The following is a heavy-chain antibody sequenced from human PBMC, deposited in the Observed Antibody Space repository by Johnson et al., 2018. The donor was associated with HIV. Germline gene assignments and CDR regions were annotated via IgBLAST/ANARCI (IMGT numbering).Heavy chain of an antibody. CDR2: ISYDGSNK. J-gene: IGHJ3*02. CDR1: GFTFSSYG. CDR3: ARVGDGSGYYFDAFDI. V-gene: IGHV3-30*03. D-gene: IGHD3-22*01. Sequence: QMQLVESGVGVVQPGRSLRLSCAASGFTFSSYGMHWVRQAPGKGLEWVAVISYDGSNKYYADSVKGRFTISRDNAKNSLYLQMNSLRAEDTAVYYCARVGDGSGYYFDAFDIWGQGTMVTVSS.